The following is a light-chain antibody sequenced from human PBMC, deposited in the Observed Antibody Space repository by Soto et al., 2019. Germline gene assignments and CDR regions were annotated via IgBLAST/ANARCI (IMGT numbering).Light chain of an antibody. J-gene: IGLJ2*01. CDR1: SRNVGGYNY. V-gene: IGLV2-14*01. CDR2: DVS. CDR3: SSDISGSTVV. Sequence: QSVLTQPASVYESPGQSITISCTGSSRNVGGYNYVSWYQQHPGKAPKLMIYDVSNRPSGLSNRCSGSTSSYTSSLTISGMQDEDEADYYCSSDISGSTVVFGGGTKVTVL.